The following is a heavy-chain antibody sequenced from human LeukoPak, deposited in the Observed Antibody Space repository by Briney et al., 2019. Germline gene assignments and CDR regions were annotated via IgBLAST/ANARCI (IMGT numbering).Heavy chain of an antibody. CDR2: IIPIFGTA. J-gene: IGHJ4*02. Sequence: SVKVSCKASGGTFSSYAISWVRQAPGQGLEWMGGIIPIFGTANYAQKFQGRVTITADESTSTAYMELSSLRSEDTAVYYCARGLYDRDYYFDYWGQGTLVTVSS. V-gene: IGHV1-69*13. CDR1: GGTFSSYA. CDR3: ARGLYDRDYYFDY. D-gene: IGHD2-21*02.